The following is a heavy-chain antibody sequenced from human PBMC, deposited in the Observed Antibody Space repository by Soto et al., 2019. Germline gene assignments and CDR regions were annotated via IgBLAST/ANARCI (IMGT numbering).Heavy chain of an antibody. V-gene: IGHV3-30*18. J-gene: IGHJ3*02. CDR3: ANSPVLRYFAWLGPPFDI. CDR1: GFTFSSYG. CDR2: ISYDGSNK. D-gene: IGHD3-9*01. Sequence: GGSLRLSCAASGFTFSSYGMHWVRQAPGKGLEWVAVISYDGSNKYYADSVKGRFTISRDNSKNTLYLQMNSLRAEDTAVYYCANSPVLRYFAWLGPPFDIWGQGTMVPVSS.